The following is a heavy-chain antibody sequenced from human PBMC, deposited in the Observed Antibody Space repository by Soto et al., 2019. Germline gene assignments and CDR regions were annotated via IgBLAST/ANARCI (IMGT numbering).Heavy chain of an antibody. D-gene: IGHD6-19*01. CDR3: ARDLGSGWYGGAFDI. J-gene: IGHJ3*02. CDR2: INTGNGNT. Sequence: QVQVVQSGAEVKKPGASVKVSCKASGYTFTGYAIHWVRQAPGQRLEWMGWINTGNGNTKYSQKFQGRVTITRDTSESKAYMELSSLTSEDTAVYYCARDLGSGWYGGAFDIWGQGTMVTVSS. CDR1: GYTFTGYA. V-gene: IGHV1-3*04.